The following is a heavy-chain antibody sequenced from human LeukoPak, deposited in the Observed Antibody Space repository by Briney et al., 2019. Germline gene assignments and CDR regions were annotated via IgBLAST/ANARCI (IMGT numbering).Heavy chain of an antibody. D-gene: IGHD2-2*01. V-gene: IGHV4-59*01. CDR1: GGSTSSYY. Sequence: PSETLSLTCTVSGGSTSSYYWSWIRQPPGKGLEWNGYIYYSGSTNYNPSLKSRVTISVDTSKNQFSLKLSSVTAADTAVYYCARFIVVVPAATPIGYFDLWGRGTLVTVSS. CDR2: IYYSGST. CDR3: ARFIVVVPAATPIGYFDL. J-gene: IGHJ2*01.